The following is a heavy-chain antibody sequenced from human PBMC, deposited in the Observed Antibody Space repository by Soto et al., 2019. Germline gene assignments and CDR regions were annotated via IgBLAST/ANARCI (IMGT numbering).Heavy chain of an antibody. CDR2: ISWNSGSI. CDR1: GFTFDDYA. J-gene: IGHJ4*02. V-gene: IGHV3-9*01. CDR3: AKSPRLTSGYSSGWYLDY. Sequence: PGGSLRLSCAASGFTFDDYAMHWVRQAPGKGLEWVSGISWNSGSIGYADSVKGRFTISRDNAKNSLYLQMNSLRAEDTALYYCAKSPRLTSGYSSGWYLDYWGQGTLVTVSS. D-gene: IGHD6-19*01.